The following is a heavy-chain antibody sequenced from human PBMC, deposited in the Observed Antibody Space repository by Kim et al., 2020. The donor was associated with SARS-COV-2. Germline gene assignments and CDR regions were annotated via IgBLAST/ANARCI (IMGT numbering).Heavy chain of an antibody. CDR2: ISWNSGSI. CDR1: GFTFDDYA. Sequence: GGSLRLSCAASGFTFDDYAMHWVRQAPGKGLEWVSGISWNSGSIGYADSVKGRFTISRDNAKNSLYLQMNSLRAEDTALYYCAKDMDDSSGYYVSFDYWGQGTLVTVSS. J-gene: IGHJ4*02. CDR3: AKDMDDSSGYYVSFDY. V-gene: IGHV3-9*01. D-gene: IGHD3-22*01.